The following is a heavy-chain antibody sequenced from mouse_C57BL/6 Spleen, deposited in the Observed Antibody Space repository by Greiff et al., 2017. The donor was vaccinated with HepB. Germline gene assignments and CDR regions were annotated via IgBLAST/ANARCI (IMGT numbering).Heavy chain of an antibody. D-gene: IGHD1-1*01. CDR3: ARIPTVRPWYFDV. V-gene: IGHV2-2*01. J-gene: IGHJ1*03. Sequence: QVQLQQSGPGLVQPSQSLSITCTVSGFSLTSYGVHWVRQSPGKGLAWLGVIWSGGSTDYNAAFISRLSISKDTSKSQVFFKMNSLQADNTAIYYCARIPTVRPWYFDVWGTGTTVTVSS. CDR1: GFSLTSYG. CDR2: IWSGGST.